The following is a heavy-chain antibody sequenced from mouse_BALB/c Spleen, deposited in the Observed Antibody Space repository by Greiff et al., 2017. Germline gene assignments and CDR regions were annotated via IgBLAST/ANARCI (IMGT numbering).Heavy chain of an antibody. D-gene: IGHD3-3*01. J-gene: IGHJ3*01. Sequence: EVKLVESGGGLVQPGGSMKLSCVASGFTFSNYWMNWVRQSPEKGLEWVAEIRLKSNNYATHYAESVKGRFTISRDDSKSSVYLQMNNLRAEDTGIYYCTRLGLQTAYWGQGTLVTVSA. CDR1: GFTFSNYW. CDR2: IRLKSNNYAT. V-gene: IGHV6-6*02. CDR3: TRLGLQTAY.